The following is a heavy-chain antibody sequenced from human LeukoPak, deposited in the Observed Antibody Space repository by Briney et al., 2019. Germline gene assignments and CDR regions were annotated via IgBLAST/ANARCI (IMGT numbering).Heavy chain of an antibody. J-gene: IGHJ4*02. D-gene: IGHD3-22*01. CDR1: GYTFTGYY. Sequence: ASVKVSCKASGYTFTGYYMHWVRPAPGQGLEWMGWINPNSGGTNYAQKFQGRVTMTRDTSISTAYMELSRLRSDDTAVYYCASKDLIYYYDSSDHQGTFDYWGQGTLVTVSS. CDR3: ASKDLIYYYDSSDHQGTFDY. V-gene: IGHV1-2*02. CDR2: INPNSGGT.